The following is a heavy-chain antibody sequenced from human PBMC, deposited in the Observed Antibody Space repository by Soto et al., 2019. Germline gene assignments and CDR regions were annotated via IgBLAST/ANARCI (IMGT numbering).Heavy chain of an antibody. CDR2: VYYTGST. CDR3: ARSVAVPGAPIDS. V-gene: IGHV4-59*01. D-gene: IGHD6-19*01. CDR1: GGSISGSY. Sequence: SLTCSVPGGSISGSYWSWIRQSPGKGLEWLGYVYYTGSTNYSPSLRSRVSISVDTSKNEFSLRLSSVTAADTAVYFCARSVAVPGAPIDSWGQGTQVTVSS. J-gene: IGHJ4*02.